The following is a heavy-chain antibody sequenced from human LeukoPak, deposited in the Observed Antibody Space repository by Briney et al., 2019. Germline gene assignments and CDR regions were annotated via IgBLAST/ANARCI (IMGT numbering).Heavy chain of an antibody. CDR1: GYSFTTYG. D-gene: IGHD3-10*01. J-gene: IGHJ4*02. V-gene: IGHV7-81*01. CDR2: FNTYTGNP. Sequence: ASVKVSCKASGYSFTTYGMNWVPQAPAQGLEWMGWFNTYTGNPTYAQGFTGRFVFSMDTSASTAYLQISSLKAEDMAMYYCARSVEGVILPAQNYFDYWGQGTLVTVSS. CDR3: ARSVEGVILPAQNYFDY.